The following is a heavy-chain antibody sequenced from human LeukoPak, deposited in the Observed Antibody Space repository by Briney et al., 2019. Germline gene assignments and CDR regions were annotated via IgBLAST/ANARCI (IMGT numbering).Heavy chain of an antibody. CDR1: GGSISSSSYY. D-gene: IGHD3-22*01. Sequence: PSETLSLTCTVSGGSISSSSYYWGWIRQPPVKGLEWIGSIYYSGSTYYNPSLKSRVTISVDTSKNQFSLKLSSVTAADTAVYYCARTYYYDSYYFDYWGQGTLVTVSS. V-gene: IGHV4-39*01. CDR3: ARTYYYDSYYFDY. CDR2: IYYSGST. J-gene: IGHJ4*02.